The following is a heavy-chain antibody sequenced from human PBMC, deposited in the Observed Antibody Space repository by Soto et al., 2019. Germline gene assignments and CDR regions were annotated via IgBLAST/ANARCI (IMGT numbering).Heavy chain of an antibody. D-gene: IGHD4-17*01. CDR3: ARCTGYGDYPEYFQH. CDR2: IKKDGSEK. V-gene: IGHV3-7*01. Sequence: GGSLRLSCAASGFTFSSYWMSWVRQAPGKGLEWVANIKKDGSEKYYVDSVKGRFTISRDNAKNSLYLQMNSLRAEDTAVYYWARCTGYGDYPEYFQHWGQGTLVTVSS. CDR1: GFTFSSYW. J-gene: IGHJ1*01.